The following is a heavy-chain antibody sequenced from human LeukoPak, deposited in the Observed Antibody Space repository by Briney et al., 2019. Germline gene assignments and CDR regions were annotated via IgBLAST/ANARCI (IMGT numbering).Heavy chain of an antibody. CDR3: ARATRFSSWAFDI. J-gene: IGHJ3*02. V-gene: IGHV3-21*01. Sequence: PGGSLRLSCAASGFTFSDYAMTWVRQAPGKGLEWVTSISSSSSYIFHADSVKGRFTISRDNAKKSLFPQLNSLRAEDSAVYYCARATRFSSWAFDIWGQGTMVTVSS. CDR2: ISSSSSYI. D-gene: IGHD6-13*01. CDR1: GFTFSDYA.